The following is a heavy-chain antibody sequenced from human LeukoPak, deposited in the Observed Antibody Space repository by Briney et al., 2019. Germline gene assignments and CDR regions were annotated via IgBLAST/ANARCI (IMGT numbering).Heavy chain of an antibody. J-gene: IGHJ5*02. CDR1: GGTFSSYA. Sequence: GSSVKVSCKASGGTFSSYAISWVRQAPGQGLEWMGWISAYNGNTNYAQKLQGRVTMTTDTSTSTAYMELRSLRSDDTAVYYCAREAEWRGWFDPWGQGTLVTVSS. D-gene: IGHD3-3*01. V-gene: IGHV1-18*01. CDR2: ISAYNGNT. CDR3: AREAEWRGWFDP.